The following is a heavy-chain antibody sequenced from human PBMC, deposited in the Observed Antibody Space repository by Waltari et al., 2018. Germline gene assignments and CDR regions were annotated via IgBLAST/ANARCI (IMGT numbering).Heavy chain of an antibody. J-gene: IGHJ6*03. CDR1: GYTFTDYY. D-gene: IGHD6-19*01. CDR3: ATATSYSSGWYKYYYYYMDV. V-gene: IGHV1-69-2*01. Sequence: VQLVQSGAEVKKPGASVKVSCKASGYTFTDYYMHWVQQAPGKGLEWMGRVDPEDGETIYAEKFQGRVTITADTSTDTAYMELSSLRSEDTAVYYCATATSYSSGWYKYYYYYMDVWGKGTTVTVSS. CDR2: VDPEDGET.